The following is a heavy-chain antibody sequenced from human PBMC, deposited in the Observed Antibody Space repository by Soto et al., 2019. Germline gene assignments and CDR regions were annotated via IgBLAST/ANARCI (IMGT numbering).Heavy chain of an antibody. CDR3: ARGNTAARLDYYYYMDV. Sequence: QVQVQQWGAGLLKPSEILSLTCAVYGGPFSGYYCNWIGQPPGKGLEWIGVTNDSGSTKYNPPLKRQVTISVDTSNNQLRLKVSSVTSADTAVYYCARGNTAARLDYYYYMDVWGKGTTVTVSS. V-gene: IGHV4-34*01. J-gene: IGHJ6*03. CDR1: GGPFSGYY. CDR2: TNDSGST. D-gene: IGHD6-6*01.